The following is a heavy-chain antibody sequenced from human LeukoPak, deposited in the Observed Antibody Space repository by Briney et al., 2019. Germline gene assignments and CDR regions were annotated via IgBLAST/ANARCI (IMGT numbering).Heavy chain of an antibody. CDR2: TSHNEGNR. Sequence: PGGSLRLSCAASGFTFSTYAMHWVRQAPAKGLEWVAATSHNEGNRYYADSVKGRFTISRDNSRNTLYLEVKSLRTDDKAVYFCARGPGLAMGKGYFDYCGQGTLVTVSS. V-gene: IGHV3-30-3*01. D-gene: IGHD5-18*01. CDR1: GFTFSTYA. J-gene: IGHJ4*02. CDR3: ARGPGLAMGKGYFDY.